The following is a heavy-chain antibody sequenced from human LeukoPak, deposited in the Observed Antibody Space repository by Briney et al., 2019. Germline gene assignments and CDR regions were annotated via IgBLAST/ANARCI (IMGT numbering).Heavy chain of an antibody. V-gene: IGHV3-23*01. CDR3: AKDLRGGGAYFDY. D-gene: IGHD3-16*01. CDR1: GFTFSSYA. Sequence: GGSLRLSCAASGFTFSSYAMSWVRQAPGKGLEWVSAISGSGGSTYYVDSVKGRFTISRDNSKNTLYLQMNSLRAEDTAVYYCAKDLRGGGAYFDYWGQGTLVTVSS. J-gene: IGHJ4*02. CDR2: ISGSGGST.